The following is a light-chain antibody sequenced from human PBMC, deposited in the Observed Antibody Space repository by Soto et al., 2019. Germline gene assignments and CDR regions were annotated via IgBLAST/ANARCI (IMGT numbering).Light chain of an antibody. V-gene: IGKV1-39*01. CDR3: QQTYSTPT. CDR2: TAS. J-gene: IGKJ4*01. CDR1: QSISSY. Sequence: DIQMTQSPSSLSASVGDRVTITCRASQSISSYLNWYHQKPGKAPKLLIYTASSLQSGVPSRFSGSGSGTDFTLTISSLQPEDFATYYCQQTYSTPTFGGGTTVEIK.